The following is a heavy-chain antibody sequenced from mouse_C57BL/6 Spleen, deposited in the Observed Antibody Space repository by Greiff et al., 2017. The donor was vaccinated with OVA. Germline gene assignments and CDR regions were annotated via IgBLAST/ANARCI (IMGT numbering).Heavy chain of an antibody. CDR3: ARDYGSSYPDY. V-gene: IGHV1-54*01. J-gene: IGHJ2*01. CDR2: INPGSGGT. Sequence: VQVVESGAELVRPGTSVKVSCKASGYAFTNYLIEWVKQRPGQGLEWIGVINPGSGGTNYNEKFKGKATLTADKSSSTAYMQLSSLTSEDSAVYFCARDYGSSYPDYWGQGTTLTVSS. D-gene: IGHD1-1*01. CDR1: GYAFTNYL.